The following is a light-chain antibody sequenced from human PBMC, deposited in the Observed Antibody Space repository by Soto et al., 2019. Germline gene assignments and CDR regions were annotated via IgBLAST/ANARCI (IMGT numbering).Light chain of an antibody. CDR3: QQYNNWPPIT. J-gene: IGKJ5*01. Sequence: EIVMTQSPVTLSVSPGERATLSCRASQSVSSSLAWYLHQPGQAPRLLIYGASTRATGIPARFSGSGSGTEFTLTISSLQSEDFAIYYCQQYNNWPPITFGPGTRLDIK. CDR1: QSVSSS. CDR2: GAS. V-gene: IGKV3-15*01.